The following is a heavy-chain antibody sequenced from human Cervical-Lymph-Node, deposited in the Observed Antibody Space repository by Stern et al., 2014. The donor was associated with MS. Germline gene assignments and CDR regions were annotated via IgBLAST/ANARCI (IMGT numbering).Heavy chain of an antibody. D-gene: IGHD1-1*01. Sequence: EVQLVESGGGVIQPGGSLRLSCTASGFTVSRDYMTWVRQAPGKGLEWVSLIANVGSRFYTDSVKGRFTISRDDSKNTVYLHMTSLRAEDTAMYYCARDTSSPERSDWWGQGTLVTVSS. CDR1: GFTVSRDY. V-gene: IGHV3-53*01. J-gene: IGHJ4*02. CDR2: IANVGSR. CDR3: ARDTSSPERSDW.